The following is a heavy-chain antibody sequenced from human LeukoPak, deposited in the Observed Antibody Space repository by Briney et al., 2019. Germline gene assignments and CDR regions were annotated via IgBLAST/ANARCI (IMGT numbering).Heavy chain of an antibody. J-gene: IGHJ4*02. D-gene: IGHD4/OR15-4a*01. Sequence: PGGSRRLSCAASAFTFSNYNMNWVRQAPGKGLEWVSFIYSDNTHYSDSVKGRFTISRDNSKNTLYLQMNSLRAEDTAVYYCARRAGAYSHPYDYWGQGTLVTVSS. CDR2: IYSDNT. V-gene: IGHV3-53*01. CDR1: AFTFSNYN. CDR3: ARRAGAYSHPYDY.